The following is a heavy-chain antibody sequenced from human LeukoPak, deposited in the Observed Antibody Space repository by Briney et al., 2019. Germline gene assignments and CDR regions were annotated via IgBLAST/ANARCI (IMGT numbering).Heavy chain of an antibody. CDR2: IDHSGST. CDR3: ARGFNLYYYDSSGYYFDY. J-gene: IGHJ4*02. D-gene: IGHD3-22*01. V-gene: IGHV4-34*01. Sequence: PSETLSLTCAVYGGSFSGYYWSWIRQPPGKGLEWIGEIDHSGSTNYNPSLKSRVTISVDTSKNQFSLKLSSVTAADTAVYYCARGFNLYYYDSSGYYFDYWGQGTLVTVSS. CDR1: GGSFSGYY.